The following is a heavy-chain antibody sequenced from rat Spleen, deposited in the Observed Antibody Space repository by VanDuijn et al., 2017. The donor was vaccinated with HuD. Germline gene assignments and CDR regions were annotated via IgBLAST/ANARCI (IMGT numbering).Heavy chain of an antibody. CDR2: ISHTGTDT. J-gene: IGHJ3*01. D-gene: IGHD1-9*01. CDR1: GFTFSNYY. CDR3: ARHPTYYGFDGDWFAS. Sequence: EGQLVQSGGGLVQPGRSMKLSCAASGFTFSNYYTAWVRQAPTKGLEWVASISHTGTDTHYRDSVKGRFTISRDNAESTLYLKMDSQRSEDTATYYCARHPTYYGFDGDWFASWGHGTLVTVSS. V-gene: IGHV5-25*01.